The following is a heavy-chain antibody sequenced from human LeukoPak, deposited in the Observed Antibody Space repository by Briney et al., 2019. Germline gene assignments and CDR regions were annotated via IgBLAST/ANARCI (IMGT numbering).Heavy chain of an antibody. CDR3: ARVGYYDSSGYYYPPYFDY. CDR2: FDPEDGET. Sequence: ASVKVSCKVSGYIFTDLSMHWVRQAPGKGLEWMASFDPEDGETIYAQKFQGRVTMTEDTSTDTAYMELSRLRSDDTAVYYCARVGYYDSSGYYYPPYFDYWGQGTLVTVSS. CDR1: GYIFTDLS. D-gene: IGHD3-22*01. J-gene: IGHJ4*02. V-gene: IGHV1-24*01.